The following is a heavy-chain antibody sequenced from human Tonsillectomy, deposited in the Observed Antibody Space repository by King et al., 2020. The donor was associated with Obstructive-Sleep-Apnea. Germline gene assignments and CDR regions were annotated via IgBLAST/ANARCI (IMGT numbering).Heavy chain of an antibody. CDR1: GFTVSSNY. D-gene: IGHD5-18*01. Sequence: VQLVESGGGLVQPGGSLRLSCAASGFTVSSNYMTWVRQAPGKGLEWVSVIYSGGSTYYADSVKGRFTISRDNSKNTLYFQMNSLGVEDTAVYYCARDIPYSYGQGGGMDVWGQGTTVTVSS. CDR2: IYSGGST. CDR3: ARDIPYSYGQGGGMDV. J-gene: IGHJ6*02. V-gene: IGHV3-66*01.